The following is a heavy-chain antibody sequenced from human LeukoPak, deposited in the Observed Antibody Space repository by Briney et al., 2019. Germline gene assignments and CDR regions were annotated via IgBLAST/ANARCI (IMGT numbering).Heavy chain of an antibody. CDR2: FYYSGST. D-gene: IGHD5-24*01. V-gene: IGHV4-30-4*07. CDR3: ARASITRVAFDI. J-gene: IGHJ3*02. CDR1: GGSISRGGYS. Sequence: SQTLSLTCAVSGGSISRGGYSWSWIRQPPGKGLEWIGYFYYSGSTYYNPSLKSRVTISLDTSKNQLSLKLSSVTAADTAVYYCARASITRVAFDIWGQGTMVTVSS.